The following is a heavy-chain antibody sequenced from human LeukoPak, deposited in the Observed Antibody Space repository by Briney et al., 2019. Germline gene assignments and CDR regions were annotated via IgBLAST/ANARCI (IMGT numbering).Heavy chain of an antibody. CDR3: TRGRILAGDYYYGSGRPNWFDP. Sequence: PGRSLRLSCTASGFTFGDYAMSWFRQAPGKGLEWVGFIRSKAYGGTTEYAASVKGRFTISRDDSKSIAYLQMNSLKTEDTAVYYCTRGRILAGDYYYGSGRPNWFDPWGQGTLVTVSS. D-gene: IGHD3-10*01. CDR1: GFTFGDYA. CDR2: IRSKAYGGTT. V-gene: IGHV3-49*03. J-gene: IGHJ5*02.